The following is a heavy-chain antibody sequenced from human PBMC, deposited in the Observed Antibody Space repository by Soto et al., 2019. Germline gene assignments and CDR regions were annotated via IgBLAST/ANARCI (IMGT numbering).Heavy chain of an antibody. CDR3: ARPAGYSSGWYGTNTDAFAI. CDR2: IYYSGST. Sequence: PSETLSLTCTVSGGSISSSSYYWGWIRQPPGKGLEWIGSIYYSGSTYYNPSLKSRVTISVDTSKNQFSLKLSSVTAADTAVYYCARPAGYSSGWYGTNTDAFAIWGQGTMVTVSS. D-gene: IGHD6-19*01. J-gene: IGHJ3*02. CDR1: GGSISSSSYY. V-gene: IGHV4-39*01.